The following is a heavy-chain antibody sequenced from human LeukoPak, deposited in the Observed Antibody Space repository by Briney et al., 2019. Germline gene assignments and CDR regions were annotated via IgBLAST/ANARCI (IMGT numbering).Heavy chain of an antibody. Sequence: SATLSLPCTVSGDSIIGHYWTWVRQSPGKGLEWIGKIYYNGDTSNNPSLRSRVTISLDTSKSQVSLKLSSVTAADTAVYYCARDTGHWSNYYYLDVWGEGTTVTVSS. D-gene: IGHD2-8*02. CDR1: GDSIIGHY. V-gene: IGHV4-59*11. CDR3: ARDTGHWSNYYYLDV. CDR2: IYYNGDT. J-gene: IGHJ6*03.